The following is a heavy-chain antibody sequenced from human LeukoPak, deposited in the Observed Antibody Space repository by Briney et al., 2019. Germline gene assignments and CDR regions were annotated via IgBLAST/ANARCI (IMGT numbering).Heavy chain of an antibody. V-gene: IGHV3-15*01. CDR2: IKSKTDGGTT. J-gene: IGHJ4*02. CDR3: TTIAAAGYYDF. D-gene: IGHD6-13*01. Sequence: GGSLRLSCAASGFTFSNAWMSWVRQAPGKGLEWVGRIKSKTDGGTTDYAAPVKGRFTISRDDSKNTLDLQMNSLKTEDTAVYFCTTIAAAGYYDFRGQGTLVTDSS. CDR1: GFTFSNAW.